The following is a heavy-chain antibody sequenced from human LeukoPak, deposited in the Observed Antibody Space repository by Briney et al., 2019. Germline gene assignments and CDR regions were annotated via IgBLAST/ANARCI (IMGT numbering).Heavy chain of an antibody. CDR2: MNPNSGNT. J-gene: IGHJ5*02. D-gene: IGHD3-3*01. CDR1: GYTFTSCD. Sequence: GDSVKVSCKASGYTFTSCDINWLRQATGQGLECMEWMNPNSGNTGYAQKFQGRLTITRNTSISPAYMELSSLKSGVTTVYYCARVRGYDVWSASSVWFDPWGQGTLVTVSS. V-gene: IGHV1-8*01. CDR3: ARVRGYDVWSASSVWFDP.